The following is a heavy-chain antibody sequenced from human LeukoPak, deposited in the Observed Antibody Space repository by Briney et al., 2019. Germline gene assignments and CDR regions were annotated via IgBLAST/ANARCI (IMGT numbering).Heavy chain of an antibody. V-gene: IGHV3-33*06. CDR1: GFTFSSYG. J-gene: IGHJ4*02. D-gene: IGHD5/OR15-5a*01. Sequence: GGSLRLSCAASGFTFSSYGMHWVRQAPGKGLEWVAVIWYDGRTKYYADSVKGRFTISRDNSKNTLYLQMNSLRAEDTAVYYCAEDWKPDGLYDLDYWGQGTLVTVSS. CDR3: AEDWKPDGLYDLDY. CDR2: IWYDGRTK.